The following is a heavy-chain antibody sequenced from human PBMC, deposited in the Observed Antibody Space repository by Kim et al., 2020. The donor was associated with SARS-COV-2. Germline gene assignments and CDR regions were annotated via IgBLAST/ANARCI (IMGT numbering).Heavy chain of an antibody. D-gene: IGHD3-10*01. J-gene: IGHJ4*01. Sequence: GRSLRLSCAPSGFNFSSYGMHWVRQAPGKGLEWVAVIWYDVSYEYYAYSVKGRFTISRDNTKETLLLQMNSLRAEDKSIYYCASSSGDEIDYWGHGTLDT. CDR2: IWYDVSYE. V-gene: IGHV3-33*01. CDR1: GFNFSSYG. CDR3: ASSSGDEIDY.